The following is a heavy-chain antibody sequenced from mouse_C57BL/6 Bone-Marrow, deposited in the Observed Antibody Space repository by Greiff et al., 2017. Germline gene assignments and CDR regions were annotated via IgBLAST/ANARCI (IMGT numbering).Heavy chain of an antibody. Sequence: VQLQESGAELVRPGASVKLSCKASGYTFTDYYINWVKQRPGQGLEWIARIYPGSGNTYYNEKFKGKATLTAEESSSTAYMQLSSLTSEDSAVYFCARGDYGSSYWYFDVWGTGTTVTVSS. CDR3: ARGDYGSSYWYFDV. V-gene: IGHV1-76*01. CDR2: IYPGSGNT. CDR1: GYTFTDYY. D-gene: IGHD1-1*01. J-gene: IGHJ1*03.